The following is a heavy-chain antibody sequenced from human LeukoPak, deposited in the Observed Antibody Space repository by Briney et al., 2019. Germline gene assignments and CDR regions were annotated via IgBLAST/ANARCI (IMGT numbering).Heavy chain of an antibody. CDR2: INHSGST. D-gene: IGHD2-2*01. V-gene: IGHV4-34*01. Sequence: SETLSLTCAVYGGSFSGYYWSWIRQPPGKGLEWIGEINHSGSTNYNPSLKSRVTISVDTSKNQFSLKLSSVTAADTAVYYCARLGLGYCSSISCPLDAFDIWGQGTMVTVSS. J-gene: IGHJ3*02. CDR1: GGSFSGYY. CDR3: ARLGLGYCSSISCPLDAFDI.